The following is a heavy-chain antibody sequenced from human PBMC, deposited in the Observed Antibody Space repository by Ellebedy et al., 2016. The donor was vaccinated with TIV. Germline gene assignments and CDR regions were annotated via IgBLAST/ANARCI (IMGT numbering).Heavy chain of an antibody. J-gene: IGHJ3*02. Sequence: AASVKVSCKTSGYSFTTHGISWVRQAPGQGLEWVGWISGYNGNTRYAQKLQGRVSMKIDTPTTTAYMELSSLRSEDTAMYYCARMGVYGSGSYKAGDDAFDIWGQGTMVTVSS. V-gene: IGHV1-18*04. CDR3: ARMGVYGSGSYKAGDDAFDI. CDR2: ISGYNGNT. CDR1: GYSFTTHG. D-gene: IGHD3-10*01.